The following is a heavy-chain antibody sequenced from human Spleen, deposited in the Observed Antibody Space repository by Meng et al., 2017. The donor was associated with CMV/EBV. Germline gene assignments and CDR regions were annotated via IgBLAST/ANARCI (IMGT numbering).Heavy chain of an antibody. CDR2: IIPIFNIT. V-gene: IGHV1-69*04. Sequence: CKTPGDTFSSHTNSWVRQAPGQGLEWMGRIIPIFNITNYAQKFQGRVTLTADKSTSTAYVELRSLRSDDTAVYFCAREGLGYWNFDLWGRGTLVTVSS. J-gene: IGHJ2*01. CDR1: GDTFSSHT. D-gene: IGHD7-27*01. CDR3: AREGLGYWNFDL.